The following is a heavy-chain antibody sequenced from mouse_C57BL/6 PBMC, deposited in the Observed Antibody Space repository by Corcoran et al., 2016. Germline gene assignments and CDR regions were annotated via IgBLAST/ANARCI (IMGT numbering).Heavy chain of an antibody. CDR1: EYTFTIYG. CDR3: ARSSLYWYFDV. V-gene: IGHV9-3*01. J-gene: IGHJ1*03. Sequence: QTQLVQSGPELKKPGETVKMPCKASEYTFTIYGMSWVKQAPGKGLKGMGWINTYSGVPTYADDFKGRFAFSLETSASTAYLQINNLKNEDTATYFCARSSLYWYFDVWGTGTTVTVSS. CDR2: INTYSGVP.